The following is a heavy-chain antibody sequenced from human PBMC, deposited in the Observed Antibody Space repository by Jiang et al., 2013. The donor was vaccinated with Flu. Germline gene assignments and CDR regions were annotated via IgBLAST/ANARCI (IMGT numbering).Heavy chain of an antibody. CDR1: GGSISSSSYY. V-gene: IGHV4-39*01. D-gene: IGHD3-22*01. CDR3: ARSTSGYYSFSFDY. CDR2: IYYSGST. J-gene: IGHJ4*02. Sequence: GLVKPSETLSLTCTVSGGSISSSSYYWGWIRQPPGKGLEWIGSIYYSGSTYYNPSLKSRVTISVDTSKNQFSLKLSSVTAADTAVYYCARSTSGYYSFSFDYWGQGTLVTVSS.